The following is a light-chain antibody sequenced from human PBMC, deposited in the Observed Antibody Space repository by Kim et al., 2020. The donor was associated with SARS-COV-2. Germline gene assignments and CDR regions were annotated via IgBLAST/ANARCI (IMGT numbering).Light chain of an antibody. CDR1: SGSIASNY. V-gene: IGLV6-57*03. J-gene: IGLJ3*02. CDR2: EDN. Sequence: PGKTVTISCTRSSGSIASNYVQWYQQRPGSAPTTVIYEDNQRPSGVPDRFSGSIDSSSNSASLTISGLKTEDEADYYCQSYDSCWVFGGGTQLTVL. CDR3: QSYDSCWV.